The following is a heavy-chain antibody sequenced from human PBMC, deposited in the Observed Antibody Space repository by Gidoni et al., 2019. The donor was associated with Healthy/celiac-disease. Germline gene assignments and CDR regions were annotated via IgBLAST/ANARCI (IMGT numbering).Heavy chain of an antibody. J-gene: IGHJ6*02. CDR3: ARTYYYDSSGYLYYYYYGMDV. V-gene: IGHV1-2*02. CDR2: INPNSGGT. CDR1: GYTFTGSY. D-gene: IGHD3-22*01. Sequence: QVQLVQSGAEVKKPGASVKVSCKASGYTFTGSYMPWVRQAPGQGLEWMGWINPNSGGTNYAQKFQGRVTMTRDTSISTAYMELSRLRSDDTAVYYCARTYYYDSSGYLYYYYYGMDVWGQGTTVTVSS.